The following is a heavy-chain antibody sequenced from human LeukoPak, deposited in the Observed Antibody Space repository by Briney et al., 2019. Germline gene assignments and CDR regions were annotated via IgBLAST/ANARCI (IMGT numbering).Heavy chain of an antibody. CDR3: ARAGVKNRRTGTFPNWFDP. D-gene: IGHD1-7*01. CDR2: INHSGST. CDR1: GGSFSGYY. V-gene: IGHV4-34*01. Sequence: SETLSVTCAVYGGSFSGYYWSCIRQPPGKGLEWIGEINHSGSTNYNPSLKSRVTISVYTSKNQFSLKLSSVTAADTAVYYCARAGVKNRRTGTFPNWFDPWGQGTLVTVSS. J-gene: IGHJ5*02.